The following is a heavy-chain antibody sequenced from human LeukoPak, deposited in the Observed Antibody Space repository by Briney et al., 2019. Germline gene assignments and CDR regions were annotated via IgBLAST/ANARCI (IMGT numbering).Heavy chain of an antibody. V-gene: IGHV4-59*01. J-gene: IGHJ4*02. D-gene: IGHD4-17*01. CDR1: GGSISTYY. CDR3: AREDGDWGISDY. CDR2: IYYSGST. Sequence: SETLSLTCTVSGGSISTYYWSWLRQPPGKGLEWIGYIYYSGSTNYNPSLKSRVTISVDTSKNQFSLKLSSVTAADTAVYYCAREDGDWGISDYWGQGTLVTVSS.